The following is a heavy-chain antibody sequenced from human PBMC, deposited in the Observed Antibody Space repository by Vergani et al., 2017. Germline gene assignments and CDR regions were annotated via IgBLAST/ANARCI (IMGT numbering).Heavy chain of an antibody. V-gene: IGHV3-23*01. CDR1: GFTFSSYA. CDR2: ISGSGGST. J-gene: IGHJ6*02. CDR3: AKARQPSSSWFGLDYYYYGMDV. D-gene: IGHD6-13*01. Sequence: EVQLLESGGDLVQPGGSLRLSCAASGFTFSSYAMSWVRQAPGKGLEWVSAISGSGGSTYYADSVKGRFTISRDNSKNTLYLQMNSLRAEDTAVYYCAKARQPSSSWFGLDYYYYGMDVWGQGTTVTVSS.